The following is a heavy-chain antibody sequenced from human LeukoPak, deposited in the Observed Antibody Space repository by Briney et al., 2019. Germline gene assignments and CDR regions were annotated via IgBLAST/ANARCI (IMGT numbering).Heavy chain of an antibody. CDR1: GYTFTGYY. CDR2: INPNSGGT. V-gene: IGHV1-2*02. Sequence: GAPVKVSCKASGYTFTGYYMHWVRQAPGQGLEWMGWINPNSGGTNYAQKFQGRVTMTRDTSTSTAYMELSRLRSDDAAVYYCARYKEEGDYPIHWFGPWGQGALVTVSS. D-gene: IGHD4-17*01. CDR3: ARYKEEGDYPIHWFGP. J-gene: IGHJ5*02.